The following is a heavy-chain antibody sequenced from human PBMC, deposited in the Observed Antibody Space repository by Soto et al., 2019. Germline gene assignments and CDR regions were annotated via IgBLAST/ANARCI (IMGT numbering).Heavy chain of an antibody. CDR3: ARAVIAVAGSGSYFQH. V-gene: IGHV3-30-3*01. D-gene: IGHD6-19*01. Sequence: QVQLVESGGGVVQPGRSLRLSCADSGFTFSSYAMYWVRQAPGKGLEWVAVISYDGSNKYYADSVKGRITISRYNTKTPLYRQITRLRAEDTAVYYWARAVIAVAGSGSYFQHWGQGTLVTVSS. CDR2: ISYDGSNK. CDR1: GFTFSSYA. J-gene: IGHJ1*01.